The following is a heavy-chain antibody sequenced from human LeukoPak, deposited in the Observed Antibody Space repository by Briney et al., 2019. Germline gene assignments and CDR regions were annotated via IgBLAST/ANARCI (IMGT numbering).Heavy chain of an antibody. CDR1: GGSISSGGYY. Sequence: SETLSLTCTVSGGSISSGGYYWSWIRQHPGKGLEWIGYIYYSGSTYYNPSLKSRVTISVDTSKNQFSLKLSSVTAADTAVYYCARDRVVRGGRGFDYWGQGTLVTVSS. V-gene: IGHV4-31*03. J-gene: IGHJ4*02. CDR2: IYYSGST. D-gene: IGHD3-10*01. CDR3: ARDRVVRGGRGFDY.